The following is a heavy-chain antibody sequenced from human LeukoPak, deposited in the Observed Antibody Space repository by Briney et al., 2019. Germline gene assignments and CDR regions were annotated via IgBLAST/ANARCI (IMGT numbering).Heavy chain of an antibody. V-gene: IGHV3-23*01. J-gene: IGHJ6*02. Sequence: GGSLRLSCAASGFTFSSYAMSWVRQAPGKGLEWVSAISGSGGSTYYADSVKGRFTISRDNSKNTLYLQMKSLRTEDTAVYYCAREGVVVVAATQYFYAMDVWGQGTTVTVSS. CDR3: AREGVVVVAATQYFYAMDV. D-gene: IGHD2-15*01. CDR2: ISGSGGST. CDR1: GFTFSSYA.